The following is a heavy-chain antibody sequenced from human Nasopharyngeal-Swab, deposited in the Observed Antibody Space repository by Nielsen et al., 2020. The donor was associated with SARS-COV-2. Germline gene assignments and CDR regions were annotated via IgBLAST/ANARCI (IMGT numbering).Heavy chain of an antibody. CDR1: AFTFSNAW. D-gene: IGHD3-3*01. CDR2: IKSKTDGGTT. J-gene: IGHJ3*02. V-gene: IGHV3-15*07. Sequence: GGSLRLSCAASAFTFSNAWMNWVSQAAGKGREWVGRIKSKTDGGTTDYAAPVKGRFTISRDDSKNTLYLQMNSLNTEDTAVYYCTTDRGFWSGRDTFDIWGQGTMVTVSS. CDR3: TTDRGFWSGRDTFDI.